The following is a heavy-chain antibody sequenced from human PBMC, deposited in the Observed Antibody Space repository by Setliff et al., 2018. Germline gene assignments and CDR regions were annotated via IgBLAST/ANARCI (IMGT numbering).Heavy chain of an antibody. CDR3: ARDRISRYYDSGAHAFDI. CDR1: GFTFSSYW. V-gene: IGHV3-74*01. CDR2: INRDGSYT. D-gene: IGHD3-22*01. Sequence: GGSLRLSCAASGFTFSSYWMYWVRQAPGKGLVWVSRINRDGSYTVYADSVEGRFTISRDNSKNTLYLQMNSLRAEDTAVYYCARDRISRYYDSGAHAFDIWGQGTMVTVSS. J-gene: IGHJ3*02.